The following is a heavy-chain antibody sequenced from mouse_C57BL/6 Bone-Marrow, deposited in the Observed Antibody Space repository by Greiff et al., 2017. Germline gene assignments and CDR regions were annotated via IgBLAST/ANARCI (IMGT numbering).Heavy chain of an antibody. CDR3: ARRLGRRYFDY. J-gene: IGHJ2*01. D-gene: IGHD4-1*01. CDR1: GFSLSTSGMG. CDR2: IYWDDDK. V-gene: IGHV8-12*01. Sequence: QVTLKVCGPGILQSSQSLSLTCSFSGFSLSTSGMGVSWIRQPSGKGLEWLAHIYWDDDKRYNPSLKSRLTISKDTSSNQVFLKITSVDTADTATYYCARRLGRRYFDYWGQGTTLTVSS.